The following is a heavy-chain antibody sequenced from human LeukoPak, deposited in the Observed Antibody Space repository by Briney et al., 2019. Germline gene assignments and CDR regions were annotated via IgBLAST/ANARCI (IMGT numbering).Heavy chain of an antibody. CDR1: GYTFTSYA. J-gene: IGHJ4*02. CDR2: INAGNGNT. CDR3: AREMKNGDYVDY. D-gene: IGHD4-17*01. Sequence: ASVKVSCKASGYTFTSYAMHWVRQAPGQRLEWMGWINAGNGNTKYSQKFQGRVTITRDTSASTAYMELSSLRSEDTAVYYCAREMKNGDYVDYWGQGTLVTVSS. V-gene: IGHV1-3*01.